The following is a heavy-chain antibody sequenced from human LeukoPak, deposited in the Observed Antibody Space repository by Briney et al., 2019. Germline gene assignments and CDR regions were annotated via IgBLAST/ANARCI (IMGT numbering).Heavy chain of an antibody. CDR2: ISYSGST. J-gene: IGHJ5*02. Sequence: PSETLSLTCTVSGGSITSYFWSWIRQPPGKGLEWIAYISYSGSTTYNPSLKSRVTISVDTSKNQFSLKLSSVTAADTAVYYCARAPRGYSYGFRNWFDPWGQGTLVTVSS. CDR3: ARAPRGYSYGFRNWFDP. V-gene: IGHV4-59*12. CDR1: GGSITSYF. D-gene: IGHD5-18*01.